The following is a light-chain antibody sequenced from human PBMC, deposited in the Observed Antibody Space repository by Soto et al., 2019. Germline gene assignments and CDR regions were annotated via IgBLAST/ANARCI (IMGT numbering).Light chain of an antibody. V-gene: IGLV2-14*01. CDR3: SSYTSSSFVV. Sequence: QSALTQPASVSGSPGQSITISCTGTSSDVGGYNYVSWYQQHPGKAPKLMIYDVSNRPSRVSNRFSGSKYGNTASMTISGLQAEEEADYYCSSYTSSSFVVFGGGTKLTVL. CDR2: DVS. J-gene: IGLJ2*01. CDR1: SSDVGGYNY.